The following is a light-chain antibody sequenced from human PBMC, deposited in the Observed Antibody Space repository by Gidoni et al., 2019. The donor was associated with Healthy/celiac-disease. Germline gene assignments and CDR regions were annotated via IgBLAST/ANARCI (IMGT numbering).Light chain of an antibody. CDR1: QSISSW. J-gene: IGKJ1*01. Sequence: DIQMTQSPSTLSASVGDRVTITCRASQSISSWLAWYQQKPGKAPKLLINKASSLESGVPSSFSGSGSGTEFTLTNSSLQADDFATYYCQQSSGTFGQGTKVEIK. V-gene: IGKV1-5*03. CDR2: KAS. CDR3: QQSSGT.